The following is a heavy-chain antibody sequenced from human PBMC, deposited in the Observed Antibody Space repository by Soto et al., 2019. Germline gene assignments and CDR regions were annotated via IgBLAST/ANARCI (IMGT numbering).Heavy chain of an antibody. CDR2: IIPIFGTA. D-gene: IGHD5-12*01. CDR1: GGTFSSYA. J-gene: IGHJ4*02. CDR3: ARDRRGYRFDY. V-gene: IGHV1-69*06. Sequence: GASVKVSCKASGGTFSSYAISWVRQAPGQGLEWMGGIIPIFGTANYAQKFQGRVTITADKSTSTAYMELSSLRSEDTAVYYCARDRRGYRFDYWGQGTQVTVSS.